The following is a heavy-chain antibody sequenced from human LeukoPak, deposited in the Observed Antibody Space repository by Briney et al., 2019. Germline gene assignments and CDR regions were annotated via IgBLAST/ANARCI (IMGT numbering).Heavy chain of an antibody. CDR2: INPNSGGT. V-gene: IGHV1-2*02. Sequence: ASVKVSCKASGYTFTGYYMHWVRQAPGQGLEWMEWINPNSGGTNYAQKFQGRVTMTRDTSISTAYMELSRLRSDDTAVYYCARWGDYGDGDYYYYYGMDVWGQGTTVTVS. D-gene: IGHD4-17*01. CDR1: GYTFTGYY. J-gene: IGHJ6*02. CDR3: ARWGDYGDGDYYYYYGMDV.